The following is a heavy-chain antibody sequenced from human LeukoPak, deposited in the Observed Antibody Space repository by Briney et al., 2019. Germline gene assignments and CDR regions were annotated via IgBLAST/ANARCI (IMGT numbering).Heavy chain of an antibody. J-gene: IGHJ5*02. V-gene: IGHV1-8*01. D-gene: IGHD2-2*02. CDR1: GYTFTSYD. CDR3: ARARPKYQLLYGNWFDP. Sequence: ASVKVSCKASGYTFTSYDINWVRQATGQGLEWMGWMNPNSGNTGYAQKFQGRVTMTRNTSISTAYMELSSLRSEDTAVYYCARARPKYQLLYGNWFDPWGQGTLVAVSS. CDR2: MNPNSGNT.